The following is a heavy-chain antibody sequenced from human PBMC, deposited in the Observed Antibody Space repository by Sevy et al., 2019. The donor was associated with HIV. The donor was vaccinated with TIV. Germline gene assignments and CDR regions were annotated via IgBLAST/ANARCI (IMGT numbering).Heavy chain of an antibody. Sequence: KQSQTLSLTCAISGDSVSSNSATWNWIRQSPSRGLEWLGRTYYRSKWYNDYAVSVKSRITVNPGPSKNQFSLQLNSVTPEDTAVYYCARDLGSSLNWFDPWGQGTLVTVSS. CDR1: GDSVSSNSAT. J-gene: IGHJ5*02. CDR2: TYYRSKWYN. V-gene: IGHV6-1*01. D-gene: IGHD6-13*01. CDR3: ARDLGSSLNWFDP.